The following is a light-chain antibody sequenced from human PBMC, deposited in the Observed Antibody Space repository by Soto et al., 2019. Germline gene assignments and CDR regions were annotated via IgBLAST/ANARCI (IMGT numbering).Light chain of an antibody. CDR1: SSDVGGYNY. CDR2: DVS. V-gene: IGLV2-14*01. Sequence: QSVLTQPASVSGSPGQSITISCTGTSSDVGGYNYVSWYQQHPGKAPKLMIYDVSKRPSGVSDRFSGSKSGNTASLTISGLQAEDEADYYCSSYTSSSTLVVFGGGTKVTVL. CDR3: SSYTSSSTLVV. J-gene: IGLJ2*01.